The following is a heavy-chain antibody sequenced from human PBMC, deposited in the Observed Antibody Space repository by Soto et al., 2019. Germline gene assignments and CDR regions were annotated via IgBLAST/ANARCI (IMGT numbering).Heavy chain of an antibody. CDR3: ASIYYYYDYSGHPDGAFEI. D-gene: IGHD3-22*01. Sequence: GESLKISCKASGYRFTNYWIGWVRQMSGKGLEWMGIIYPGDSDTRYSPSFQGQVTISADKSISTAYLQWTSLKASDTAMYYCASIYYYYDYSGHPDGAFEIWAQGTMVTVSS. CDR2: IYPGDSDT. J-gene: IGHJ3*02. V-gene: IGHV5-51*01. CDR1: GYRFTNYW.